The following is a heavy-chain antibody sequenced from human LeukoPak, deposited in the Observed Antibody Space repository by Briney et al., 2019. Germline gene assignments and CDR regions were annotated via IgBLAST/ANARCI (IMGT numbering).Heavy chain of an antibody. CDR1: GYTFTSYY. CDR2: INPSGGGT. D-gene: IGHD4/OR15-4a*01. CDR3: ARDLGAQTMVFFDP. J-gene: IGHJ5*02. V-gene: IGHV1-46*01. Sequence: ASVKVSCKASGYTFTSYYIHWVRQAPGQGLERMGIINPSGGGTNYAQKFQARVTMTGDTSTSTVYMELSSLRSEDTAVYYCARDLGAQTMVFFDPWGQGTLVTVSS.